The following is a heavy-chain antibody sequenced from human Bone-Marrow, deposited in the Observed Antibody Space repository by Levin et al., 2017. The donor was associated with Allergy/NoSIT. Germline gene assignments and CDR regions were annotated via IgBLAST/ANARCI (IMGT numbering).Heavy chain of an antibody. CDR1: GFTFSSYA. J-gene: IGHJ4*02. CDR3: AKDRPVVDTAMVTLSYFDY. V-gene: IGHV3-23*01. CDR2: ISGSGGST. D-gene: IGHD5-18*01. Sequence: PGGSLRLSCAASGFTFSSYAMSWVRQAPGKGLEWVSAISGSGGSTYYADSVKGRFTISRDNSKNTLYLQMNSLRAEDTAVYYCAKDRPVVDTAMVTLSYFDYWGQGTLVTVSS.